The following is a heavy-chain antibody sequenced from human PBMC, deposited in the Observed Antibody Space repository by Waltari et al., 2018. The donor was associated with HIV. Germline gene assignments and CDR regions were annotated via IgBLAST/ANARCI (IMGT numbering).Heavy chain of an antibody. D-gene: IGHD3-16*01. CDR1: GYRFTSYY. CDR2: INPKSGGT. V-gene: IGHV1-2*02. Sequence: QVQLMQSGAEVKKPGASVKVSCEASGYRFTSYYIYWVRQAPGQGLEWMGWINPKSGGTNYARRFDGEVSLTRDTSINTVFLEFNRLTLDDTAFYYCARGGGPNSTGHWGQGTLITVSS. CDR3: ARGGGPNSTGH. J-gene: IGHJ4*02.